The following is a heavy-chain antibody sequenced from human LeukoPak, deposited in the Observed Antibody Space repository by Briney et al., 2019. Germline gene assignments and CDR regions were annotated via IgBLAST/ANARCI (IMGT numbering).Heavy chain of an antibody. D-gene: IGHD4-23*01. CDR3: ARVPRWYVIDY. J-gene: IGHJ4*02. V-gene: IGHV3-53*01. CDR1: GFTVSSNY. CDR2: IYSGGST. Sequence: GGSLRLSCAASGFTVSSNYMSWVRQAPGKGLEWVSVIYSGGSTYYADSVKGRFTISRDNAKNSLYLQMNSLRAEDTAVYYCARVPRWYVIDYWGQGTLVTVSS.